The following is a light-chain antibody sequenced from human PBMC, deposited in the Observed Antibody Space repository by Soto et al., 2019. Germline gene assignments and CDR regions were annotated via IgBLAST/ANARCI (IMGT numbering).Light chain of an antibody. V-gene: IGLV3-21*02. CDR2: DDS. CDR3: QVWDSSSDHHVV. CDR1: NIGSKS. Sequence: SYELTQPPSVSVAPGHTARITCGGTNIGSKSVHWYQQKPGQAPVLVVYDDSDRPSGISERFSGSNSGNTATLTISRVEAGDEADYYCQVWDSSSDHHVVFGGGTKLTVL. J-gene: IGLJ2*01.